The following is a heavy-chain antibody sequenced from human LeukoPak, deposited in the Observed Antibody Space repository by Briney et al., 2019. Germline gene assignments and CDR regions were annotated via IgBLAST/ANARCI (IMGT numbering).Heavy chain of an antibody. J-gene: IGHJ4*02. V-gene: IGHV3-48*01. CDR2: IRSSSSTSTT. CDR3: ANWAGTTAGFSGPFDF. D-gene: IGHD6-25*01. Sequence: GGSLRLSCAASGFSFSSYGMHWVRQAPGKGLEWISHIRSSSSTSTTYYADSVKGRFTISRDDAKNSLYLQMNSLRGEDTAVYYCANWAGTTAGFSGPFDFWGQGTLVTVSS. CDR1: GFSFSSYG.